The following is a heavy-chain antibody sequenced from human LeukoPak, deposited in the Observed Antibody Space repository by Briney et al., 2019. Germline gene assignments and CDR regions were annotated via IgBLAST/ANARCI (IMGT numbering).Heavy chain of an antibody. V-gene: IGHV3-48*04. Sequence: GGSLRLSCAASALTLSSYSMNWVRQAPGKGLEWVSYISSSSSTMYYADSVKGRFTISRDNAKNSLYLQMNSLRAEDTAVYYCARDRVELWRYGIDYWGQGTLVTVSS. D-gene: IGHD3-16*01. J-gene: IGHJ4*02. CDR3: ARDRVELWRYGIDY. CDR2: ISSSSSTM. CDR1: ALTLSSYS.